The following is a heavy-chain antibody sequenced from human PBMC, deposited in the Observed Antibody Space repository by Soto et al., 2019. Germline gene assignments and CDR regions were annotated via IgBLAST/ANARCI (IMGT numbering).Heavy chain of an antibody. Sequence: QVQLQESGPGLVKPSETLSLTCTVSGGSISSYYWSWIRQPPGKGLEWIGYIWNSGSTNYNPSLKSPVTISVDTSKKQLPLKLSAVTAADTAMYYCARPHGGPYAFDIWGQGTMVTVSS. D-gene: IGHD2-15*01. J-gene: IGHJ3*02. CDR1: GGSISSYY. CDR3: ARPHGGPYAFDI. V-gene: IGHV4-59*08. CDR2: IWNSGST.